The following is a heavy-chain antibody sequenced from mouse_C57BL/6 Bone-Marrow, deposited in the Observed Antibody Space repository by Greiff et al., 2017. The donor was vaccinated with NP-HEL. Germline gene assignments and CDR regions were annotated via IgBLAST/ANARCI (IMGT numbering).Heavy chain of an antibody. CDR2: IWSGGST. J-gene: IGHJ1*03. CDR3: ARIFFYYYGSSSPSRYFDV. CDR1: GFSLTSYG. D-gene: IGHD1-1*01. Sequence: QVQLKQSGPGLVQPSQSLSITCTVSGFSLTSYGVHWVRQSPGKGLEWLGGIWSGGSTDNNAAFISRQSISEDNSKSQVFFKMNSLQADDTAIYYCARIFFYYYGSSSPSRYFDVWGTGTTVTVSS. V-gene: IGHV2-2*01.